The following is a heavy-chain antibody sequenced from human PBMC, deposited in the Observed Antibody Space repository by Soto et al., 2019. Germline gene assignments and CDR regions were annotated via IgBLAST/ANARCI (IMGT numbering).Heavy chain of an antibody. J-gene: IGHJ6*02. Sequence: SGKVSYKASCYAFTSYGISWVRQAPGQGLEWMGWISAYNGNTNYAQKLQGRVTMTTDTSTSTAYMELRSLRSDDTAVYYCARGSYDFWSGDYGMDVWGQGTTVTVSS. CDR2: ISAYNGNT. CDR3: ARGSYDFWSGDYGMDV. D-gene: IGHD3-3*01. V-gene: IGHV1-18*01. CDR1: CYAFTSYG.